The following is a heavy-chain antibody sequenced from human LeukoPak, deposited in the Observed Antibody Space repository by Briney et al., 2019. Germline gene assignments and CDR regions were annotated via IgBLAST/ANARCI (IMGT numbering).Heavy chain of an antibody. J-gene: IGHJ6*02. CDR2: IYHSGTT. CDR1: GGSISSSNW. CDR3: ARDPIERHCSSTSCYAPLGYYYYGMDV. Sequence: PSETLSLTCAVSGGSISSSNWWRWVRQPQGKGLEWVGEIYHSGTTNYNRSLKRRVTISVDKSKNQFSLKLSSVTAAAPAVHDGARDPIERHCSSTSCYAPLGYYYYGMDVWGQGTTVTVSS. V-gene: IGHV4-4*02. D-gene: IGHD2-2*01.